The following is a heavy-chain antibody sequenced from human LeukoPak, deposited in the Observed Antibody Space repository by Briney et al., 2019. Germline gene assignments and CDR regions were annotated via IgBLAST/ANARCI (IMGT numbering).Heavy chain of an antibody. J-gene: IGHJ4*02. V-gene: IGHV3-15*01. CDR1: GFTFANVW. CDR3: TTDFEREHSGTYYRFDY. CDR2: IHAEADGEAT. Sequence: RGSLRLSCAASGFTFANVWLSWVRQAPGKGLEWVGRIHAEADGEATDYAAPVEGRFTISRDDSKNTLYLSMDSLRTDDTAMYYCTTDFEREHSGTYYRFDYWGQGNLVTVSS. D-gene: IGHD1-26*01.